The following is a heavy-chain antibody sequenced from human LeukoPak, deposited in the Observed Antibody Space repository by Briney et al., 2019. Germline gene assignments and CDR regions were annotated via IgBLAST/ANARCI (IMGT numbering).Heavy chain of an antibody. CDR3: AKVMAAGGTWFFDY. CDR1: GFTFSSYA. CDR2: ARASGGIT. Sequence: PGGSLRLSCVASGFTFSSYAMSWVRQAPGKGLESVSSARASGGITYYADSAKGRFTISGDSSKNTLHLQMNSLRAEDTAVYYCAKVMAAGGTWFFDYWSQGTLVTVSS. V-gene: IGHV3-23*01. D-gene: IGHD6-13*01. J-gene: IGHJ4*02.